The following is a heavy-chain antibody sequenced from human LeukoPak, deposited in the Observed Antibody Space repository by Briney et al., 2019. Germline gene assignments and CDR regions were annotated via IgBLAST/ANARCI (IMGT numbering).Heavy chain of an antibody. CDR3: ARDRLHYGEYEKTFDY. D-gene: IGHD4-17*01. V-gene: IGHV3-48*01. CDR2: ISHSSSTI. CDR1: GFTFSSYS. J-gene: IGHJ4*02. Sequence: GGSLRLSCAASGFTFSSYSMNWVRQAPGKGLEWVSYISHSSSTIYYADSVKGRFTISRDNAKKSLYSQMNSLRAEDSAVYYCARDRLHYGEYEKTFDYWGLGTLVTVSS.